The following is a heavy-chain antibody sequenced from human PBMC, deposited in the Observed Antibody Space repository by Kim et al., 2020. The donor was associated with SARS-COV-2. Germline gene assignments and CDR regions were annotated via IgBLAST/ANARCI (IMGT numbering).Heavy chain of an antibody. CDR3: TSAPVAAITMVRGPWFDP. CDR1: GFTFGDYA. CDR2: IRSKAYGGTT. V-gene: IGHV3-49*03. D-gene: IGHD3-10*01. Sequence: GGSLRLSCTASGFTFGDYAMSWFRQAPGKGLEWVGFIRSKAYGGTTEYAASVKGRFTISRDDSKSIAYLQMNSLKTEDTAVYYCTSAPVAAITMVRGPWFDPWGQGTLVTVSS. J-gene: IGHJ5*02.